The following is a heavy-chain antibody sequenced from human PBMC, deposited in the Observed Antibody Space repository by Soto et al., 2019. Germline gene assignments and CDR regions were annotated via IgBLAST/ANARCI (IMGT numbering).Heavy chain of an antibody. V-gene: IGHV3-30*18. CDR1: GFTFSSYG. D-gene: IGHD7-27*01. CDR2: ISYDGSNK. J-gene: IGHJ4*02. Sequence: QVQLVESGGGVVQPGRSLRLSCAASGFTFSSYGMHWVRQAPGKGLEWVAVISYDGSNKYYADSVKGRFSISRDNSKNKLYMQMNSLRAEDTAVYYCAKDKNWDAYFDYWGQGTLVTVSS. CDR3: AKDKNWDAYFDY.